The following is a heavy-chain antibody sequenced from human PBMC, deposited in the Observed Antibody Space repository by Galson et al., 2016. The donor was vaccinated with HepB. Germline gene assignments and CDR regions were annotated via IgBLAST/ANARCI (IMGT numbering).Heavy chain of an antibody. CDR3: AKVRTTLLDDQRKGWASFDF. J-gene: IGHJ3*01. D-gene: IGHD1-7*01. Sequence: SLRLSCAASGFTFNDYAMHWVRQAPGKGLEWVSCIWWNSGHTGYAPSVKGRFTISRENTKNSLYLQMNSLRHEDTALYYCAKVRTTLLDDQRKGWASFDFWGQGTVVTVSS. V-gene: IGHV3-9*01. CDR1: GFTFNDYA. CDR2: IWWNSGHT.